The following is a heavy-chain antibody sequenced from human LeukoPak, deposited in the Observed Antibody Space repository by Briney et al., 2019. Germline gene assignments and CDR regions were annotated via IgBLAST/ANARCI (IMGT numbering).Heavy chain of an antibody. CDR1: GGSISSYY. CDR2: IYTSGST. D-gene: IGHD3-22*01. V-gene: IGHV4-4*07. CDR3: AGNYYDSSGCEYFQH. Sequence: SETLSLTCTVSGGSISSYYWSWIRQPAGKGLEWIGRIYTSGSTNYNPSLKSRVTMSVDTSKNQFSLKLSSVTAADTAVYYCAGNYYDSSGCEYFQHWGQGTLVTVSS. J-gene: IGHJ1*01.